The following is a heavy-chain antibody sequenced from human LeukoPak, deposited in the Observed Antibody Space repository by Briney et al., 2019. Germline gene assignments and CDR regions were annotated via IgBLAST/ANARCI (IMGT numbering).Heavy chain of an antibody. V-gene: IGHV4-28*05. D-gene: IGHD3-16*01. J-gene: IGHJ3*02. Sequence: ASETLSLTCAVSDYSISKSNWWGWIRQPPGKGLEWIGYIYYSGSIYYNPSLKSRVTMSVDTSKNQFSLKLSFVTAVDTAVYYCARSRVWEKAFDIWGQGTMVTVSS. CDR1: DYSISKSNW. CDR3: ARSRVWEKAFDI. CDR2: IYYSGSI.